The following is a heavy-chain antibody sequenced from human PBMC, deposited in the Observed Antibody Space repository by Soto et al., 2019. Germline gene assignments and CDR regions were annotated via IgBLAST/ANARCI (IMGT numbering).Heavy chain of an antibody. CDR3: ARKAYGEISYDYYGMDV. CDR2: IWYGGSNK. V-gene: IGHV3-33*01. D-gene: IGHD4-17*01. J-gene: IGHJ6*02. Sequence: QVQLVESGGGVVQPGRSLRLSCAASGFTFSSYGMHWVRQAPGKGLEWVAVIWYGGSNKYYADSVKGRFTISRDNSKNTLYLQMNSLRAEDTAVYYCARKAYGEISYDYYGMDVWGQGTTVTVSS. CDR1: GFTFSSYG.